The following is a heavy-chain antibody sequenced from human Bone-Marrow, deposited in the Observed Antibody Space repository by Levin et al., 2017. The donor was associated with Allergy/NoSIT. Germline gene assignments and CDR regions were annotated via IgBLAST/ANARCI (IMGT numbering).Heavy chain of an antibody. CDR2: ISGSGDTT. J-gene: IGHJ6*02. CDR1: GVTFSNNA. Sequence: PGGSLRLSCEASGVTFSNNAMTWVRQAPGKGLEWVSTISGSGDTTYYADSVKGRFTISRDNSKNTVYLQMNSLRAEDTGILFCAKVPADLYYYYGLDVWGQGTTVTVSS. D-gene: IGHD2-2*01. V-gene: IGHV3-23*01. CDR3: AKVPADLYYYYGLDV.